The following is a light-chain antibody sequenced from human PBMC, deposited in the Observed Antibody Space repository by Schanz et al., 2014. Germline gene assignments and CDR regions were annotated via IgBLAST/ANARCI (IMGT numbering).Light chain of an antibody. J-gene: IGKJ3*01. CDR1: QSVLYSSNNKNY. CDR3: QQYNSYPGT. V-gene: IGKV4-1*01. CDR2: WAS. Sequence: DIVMTQSPDSLAVSLGERATINCKSSQSVLYSSNNKNYLAWYQQKPGQPPKLLIYWASTRESGVPDRFSGSGSGTEFTLTITSLEPDDFATYYCQQYNSYPGTFGPGTKVDFK.